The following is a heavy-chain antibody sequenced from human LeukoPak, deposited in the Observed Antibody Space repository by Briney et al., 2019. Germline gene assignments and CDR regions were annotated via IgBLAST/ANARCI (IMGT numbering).Heavy chain of an antibody. CDR3: ARDLNVVPAATPFFGY. J-gene: IGHJ4*02. V-gene: IGHV3-21*01. CDR2: ISSSSYI. Sequence: KPGGSLRLSCAASGFTFSSYSMNWVRQAPGKGLEWVSSISSSSYIYYADSVKGRFTISRDNAKNSLYLQMNSLRAEDTAVYYCARDLNVVPAATPFFGYWGQGTLVTVSS. D-gene: IGHD2-2*01. CDR1: GFTFSSYS.